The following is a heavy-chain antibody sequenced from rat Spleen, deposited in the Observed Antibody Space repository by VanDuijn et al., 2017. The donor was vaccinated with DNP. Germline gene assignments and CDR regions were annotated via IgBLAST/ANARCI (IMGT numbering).Heavy chain of an antibody. CDR1: GFTFSAYY. J-gene: IGHJ3*01. V-gene: IGHV5-22*01. CDR2: IGSPAYAP. Sequence: EVQLVESGGGLVQPGRSLKVSCAASGFTFSAYYMAWVRQAPAKGLEWVAYIGSPAYAPYYGDSVKGRFTISRDNAKSTLYLQMNSLTSEDMATYYCTRPIYNNHGGFAYWGQGTLVTVSS. CDR3: TRPIYNNHGGFAY. D-gene: IGHD1-10*01.